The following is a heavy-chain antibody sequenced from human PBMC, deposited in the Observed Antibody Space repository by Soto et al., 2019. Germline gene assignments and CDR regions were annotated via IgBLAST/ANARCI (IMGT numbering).Heavy chain of an antibody. CDR1: GGSISSYY. D-gene: IGHD6-19*01. CDR2: IYYSGST. CDR3: ASTMESIAVAAGQLDP. Sequence: SETLSLTCTVSGGSISSYYWSWIRQPPGKGLEWIGYIYYSGSTNYNPSLKSRVTISVDTSKNQFSLKLSSVTAADTAVYYCASTMESIAVAAGQLDPWGQGTLVTVPS. J-gene: IGHJ5*02. V-gene: IGHV4-59*01.